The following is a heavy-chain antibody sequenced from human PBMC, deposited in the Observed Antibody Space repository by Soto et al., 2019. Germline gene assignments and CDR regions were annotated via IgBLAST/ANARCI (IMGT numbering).Heavy chain of an antibody. CDR2: ICSSSSTI. J-gene: IGHJ4*02. V-gene: IGHV3-48*01. D-gene: IGHD2-2*01. Sequence: PGGSLRLSCAASGFTFSSYSMNWVRQAPGKGLEWVSYICSSSSTIYYADSVKGRFTISRDNAKNSLYLQMNSLRAEDTAVYYCARDLLGYCSSTSCFPFDYWGQGTLVTVSS. CDR3: ARDLLGYCSSTSCFPFDY. CDR1: GFTFSSYS.